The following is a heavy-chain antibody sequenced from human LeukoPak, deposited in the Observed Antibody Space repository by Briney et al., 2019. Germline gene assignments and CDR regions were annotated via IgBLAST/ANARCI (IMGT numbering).Heavy chain of an antibody. CDR1: GFTFSSYS. V-gene: IGHV3-21*01. CDR3: ARDVRDEYSSGWYPIGY. J-gene: IGHJ4*02. CDR2: ISSGGRYV. D-gene: IGHD6-19*01. Sequence: GGSLRLSCAASGFTFSSYSMNWVRQAPGKGLEWVSSISSGGRYVYYTDSVKGRFTISRGNAKNSLYLQMNSLRVEDTAVYYCARDVRDEYSSGWYPIGYWGQGTLVTVSS.